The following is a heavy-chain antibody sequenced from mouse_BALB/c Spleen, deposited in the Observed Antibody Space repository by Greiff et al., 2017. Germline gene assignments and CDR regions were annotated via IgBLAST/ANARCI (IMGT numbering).Heavy chain of an antibody. CDR3: ARGEVYYGNLYAMDY. V-gene: IGHV5-6-3*01. CDR2: INSNGGST. D-gene: IGHD2-1*01. Sequence: DVHLVESGGGLVQPGGSLKLSCAASGFTFSSYGMSWVRQTPDKRLELVATINSNGGSTYYPDSVKGRFTISRDDAKNTLYLQMSSLKSEDTAMYYCARGEVYYGNLYAMDYWGQGTSVTVSS. CDR1: GFTFSSYG. J-gene: IGHJ4*01.